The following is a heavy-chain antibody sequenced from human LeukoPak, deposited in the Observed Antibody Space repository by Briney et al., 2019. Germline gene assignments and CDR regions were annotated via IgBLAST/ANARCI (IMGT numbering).Heavy chain of an antibody. CDR2: ISAYNGNT. CDR1: GYTFTSYG. CDR3: ARGLWHDAFDI. J-gene: IGHJ3*02. V-gene: IGHV1-18*01. Sequence: ASVKVSCKASGYTFTSYGISWVRQAPGQGLEWMGWISAYNGNTNYAQKFQGRVTITADESTSTAYMELSSLRSEDTAVYYCARGLWHDAFDIWGQGTMVTVSS. D-gene: IGHD3-16*01.